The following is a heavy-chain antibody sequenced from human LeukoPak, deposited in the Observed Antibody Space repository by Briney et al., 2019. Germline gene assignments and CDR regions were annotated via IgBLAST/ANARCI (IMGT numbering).Heavy chain of an antibody. CDR2: IYYSGST. CDR1: AGSISSSSYY. CDR3: ARPAGAGLAAAGFWYFDL. J-gene: IGHJ2*01. D-gene: IGHD6-13*01. Sequence: SETLSLTCTVSAGSISSSSYYWGWIRQPPGKGLEWIGSIYYSGSTYYNPSLKSRVTISVDTSKNQFSLKLSSVTAADTAVYYCARPAGAGLAAAGFWYFDLWGRGTLVTVSS. V-gene: IGHV4-39*01.